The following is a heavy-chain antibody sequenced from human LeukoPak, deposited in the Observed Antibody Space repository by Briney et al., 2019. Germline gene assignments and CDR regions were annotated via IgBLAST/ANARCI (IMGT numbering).Heavy chain of an antibody. CDR3: ARVTTGLDC. J-gene: IGHJ4*02. CDR2: NSEHGSNI. V-gene: IGHV3-48*03. CDR1: GFTFSSYE. Sequence: GGTLRLSCGASGFTFSSYEKKCVRHAPAKGLVLGIYNSEHGSNIYYKDSVKGRFTTSRDNAKNSLYLQMSSLRAEDTAVYYCARVTTGLDCWGQGALVSVAS. D-gene: IGHD1-14*01.